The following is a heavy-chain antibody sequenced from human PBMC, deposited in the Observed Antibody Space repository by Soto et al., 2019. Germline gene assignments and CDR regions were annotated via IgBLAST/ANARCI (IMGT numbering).Heavy chain of an antibody. J-gene: IGHJ6*02. D-gene: IGHD2-15*01. CDR2: IYPGDSDT. CDR3: ARQTVVLAAAGYYYNMDV. CDR1: AYISTTVS. V-gene: IGHV5-51*01. Sequence: GESPLVSCQETAYISTTVSNGWVCQSPAKGLEWMGIIYPGDSDTRYSPSFQGQVTISADNSISTAYLQWSSLKASDTAMYYCARQTVVLAAAGYYYNMDVWGQGTTVTVS.